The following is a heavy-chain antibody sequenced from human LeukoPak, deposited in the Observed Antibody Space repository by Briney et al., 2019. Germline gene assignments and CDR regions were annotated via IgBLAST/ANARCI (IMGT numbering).Heavy chain of an antibody. CDR3: ARVLWPTYYYYGMDV. D-gene: IGHD3-10*01. Sequence: SVKVSCKASGGTFSNYAISWVRQAPGQGLEWMGRIIPILDVANYAQKFQGRVTITADKSTSTAYMELSSLRSDDTAVYYCARVLWPTYYYYGMDVWGQGTTVTVSS. J-gene: IGHJ6*02. V-gene: IGHV1-69*04. CDR2: IIPILDVA. CDR1: GGTFSNYA.